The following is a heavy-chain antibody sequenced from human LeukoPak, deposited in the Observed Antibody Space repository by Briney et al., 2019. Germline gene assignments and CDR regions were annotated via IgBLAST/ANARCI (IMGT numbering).Heavy chain of an antibody. CDR2: INPNSGGT. D-gene: IGHD2-21*01. J-gene: IGHJ4*02. V-gene: IGHV1-2*04. Sequence: ASVKVSCKASGYTFTGYYMHWVRQAPGQGLEWMGWINPNSGGTNYAQKFQGWVTMTRDTSISTAYMELSRLRSDDTAVYYCAREVIGDSDSSCYFDYWGQGTLVTVSS. CDR1: GYTFTGYY. CDR3: AREVIGDSDSSCYFDY.